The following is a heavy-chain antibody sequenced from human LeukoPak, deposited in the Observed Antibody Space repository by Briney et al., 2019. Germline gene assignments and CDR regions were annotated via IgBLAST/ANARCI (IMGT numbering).Heavy chain of an antibody. Sequence: QTRGYLRCYCAASGFTFSSYWMSWVRQGPGKGLEWVANIKQDGSEKYYVDSVKGRFTISRDNAKNSLYLQMNSLRAEDTAVYYCARGANVYDYVWGSYRYAPYYFDYWGQGTLVTVSS. CDR1: GFTFSSYW. CDR2: IKQDGSEK. V-gene: IGHV3-7*01. CDR3: ARGANVYDYVWGSYRYAPYYFDY. J-gene: IGHJ4*02. D-gene: IGHD3-16*02.